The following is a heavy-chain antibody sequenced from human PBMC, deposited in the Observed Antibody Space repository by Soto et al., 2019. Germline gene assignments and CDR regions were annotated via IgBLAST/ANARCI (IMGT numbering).Heavy chain of an antibody. D-gene: IGHD6-13*01. V-gene: IGHV4-59*01. Sequence: SETLSLTCTVSGGSISSYFYIWVRQPPGKGLEWIGSVYYTGTTDYNPSLKSRVTIAVDTSKTQFSLNLRSVTAADTAVYYCARDLAAVPRAFDYWGRGTLVTVSS. J-gene: IGHJ4*02. CDR3: ARDLAAVPRAFDY. CDR1: GGSISSYF. CDR2: VYYTGTT.